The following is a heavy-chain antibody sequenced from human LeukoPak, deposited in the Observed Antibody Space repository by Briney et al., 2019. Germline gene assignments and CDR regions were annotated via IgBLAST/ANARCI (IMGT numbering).Heavy chain of an antibody. J-gene: IGHJ4*02. CDR3: VSGFLQWLY. Sequence: PGGSLRLSCAASGFIFGGYWMSWVRQAPGRGLEWVANTNPDGSIKYYVDSVNGRFTISRDNAKNSLYLQMNSLRAEDTAVYYCVSGFLQWLYWGQGTLVPVSS. D-gene: IGHD3-3*01. CDR2: TNPDGSIK. V-gene: IGHV3-7*01. CDR1: GFIFGGYW.